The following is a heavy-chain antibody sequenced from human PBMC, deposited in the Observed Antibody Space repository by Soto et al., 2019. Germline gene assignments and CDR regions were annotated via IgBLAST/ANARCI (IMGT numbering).Heavy chain of an antibody. Sequence: PVKLSCKASGGTFSSYALSWVRQATRKGLEWMGGIIPIFGTANYAQKFQGRVTITADESTSTAYMELSSLRSEDTAVYYCARTSDDFWSGRPTPHDAFDIWGQGTMVTVSS. CDR3: ARTSDDFWSGRPTPHDAFDI. CDR1: GGTFSSYA. D-gene: IGHD3-3*01. V-gene: IGHV1-69*13. J-gene: IGHJ3*02. CDR2: IIPIFGTA.